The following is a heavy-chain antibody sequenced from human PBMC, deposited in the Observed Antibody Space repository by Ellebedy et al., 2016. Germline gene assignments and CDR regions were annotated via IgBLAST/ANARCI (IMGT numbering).Heavy chain of an antibody. V-gene: IGHV4-39*07. CDR3: ARGATCDY. CDR2: IYYSGST. CDR1: GGSISSYY. J-gene: IGHJ4*02. Sequence: SETLSLXXTVSGGSISSYYWGWIRQPPGKGLEWIGSIYYSGSTYYNPSLKSRVTISVDTSKNQFSLKLSSVTAADTAVYYCARGATCDYWGQGTLVTVSS.